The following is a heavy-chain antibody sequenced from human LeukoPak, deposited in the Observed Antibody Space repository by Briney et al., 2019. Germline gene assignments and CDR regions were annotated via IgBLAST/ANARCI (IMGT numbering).Heavy chain of an antibody. V-gene: IGHV4-59*01. CDR2: IYYSGST. J-gene: IGHJ4*02. Sequence: SETLSLTCTVSGGSISSYYWSWIRQPPGKGLEWIGYIYYSGSTNYNPSLKSRVTISVDTSKNQFSLKLSSVTAADTAVYYCARASYGDYVASFDYWGQGTLVTVSS. D-gene: IGHD4-17*01. CDR1: GGSISSYY. CDR3: ARASYGDYVASFDY.